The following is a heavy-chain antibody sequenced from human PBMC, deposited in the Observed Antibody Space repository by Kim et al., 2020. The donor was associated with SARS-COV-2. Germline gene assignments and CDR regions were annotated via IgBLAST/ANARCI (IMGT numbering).Heavy chain of an antibody. J-gene: IGHJ6*02. CDR2: IIPIFGTL. CDR3: ARGTVAAAGPYYYGMDI. V-gene: IGHV1-69*13. D-gene: IGHD6-13*01. CDR1: GGTFSTYA. Sequence: SVKVACKASGGTFSTYAISWVRQAPGQGLEWMGGIIPIFGTLNYAQKFQGRVTIIADESTSTEYMELSSLTSEDTAVYFCARGTVAAAGPYYYGMDIWGEATTVTVS.